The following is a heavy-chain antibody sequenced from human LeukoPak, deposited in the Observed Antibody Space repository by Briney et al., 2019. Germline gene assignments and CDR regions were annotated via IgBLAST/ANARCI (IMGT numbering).Heavy chain of an antibody. J-gene: IGHJ4*02. CDR1: GGTFSSYA. CDR2: IIPIFGTA. Sequence: SVKVSCKASGGTFSSYAISWVRQAPGQGLEWMGGIIPIFGTANYAQKFQGRVTITTDESTSTAYMELSSLRSEDTAVYYCARESSLNYYDSSGYPYYFDYWGQGTLVTVSS. V-gene: IGHV1-69*05. CDR3: ARESSLNYYDSSGYPYYFDY. D-gene: IGHD3-22*01.